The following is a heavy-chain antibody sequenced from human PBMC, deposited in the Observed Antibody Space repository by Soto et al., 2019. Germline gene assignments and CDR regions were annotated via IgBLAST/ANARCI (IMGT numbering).Heavy chain of an antibody. CDR2: INAGNGNT. CDR3: ARAVAVPADFDY. CDR1: GYTLPCFS. D-gene: IGHD6-19*01. V-gene: IGHV1-3*01. J-gene: IGHJ4*02. Sequence: APVKVSFQGSGYTLPCFSMHLGGPAPGQWLEWMGWINAGNGNTKYSQKFQGRVTITRDTSASTAYMELSSLRSEDTAVYYCARAVAVPADFDYWGQGTLVTVSS.